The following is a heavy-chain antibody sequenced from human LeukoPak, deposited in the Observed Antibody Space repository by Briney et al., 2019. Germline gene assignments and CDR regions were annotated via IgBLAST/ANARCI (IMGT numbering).Heavy chain of an antibody. V-gene: IGHV3-33*06. CDR2: IWYDGSNK. D-gene: IGHD1/OR15-1a*01. CDR1: GFSFNSYG. CDR3: AKMREQLQPLYYYDMDV. J-gene: IGHJ6*03. Sequence: TGGSLRLSCVASGFSFNSYGMHWVRQAPGKGLEWVAAIWYDGSNKYYTDSVKGRFTISRDDSKNTLFLQMNSLRVEDTAVYYCAKMREQLQPLYYYDMDVWGKGTTVTVSS.